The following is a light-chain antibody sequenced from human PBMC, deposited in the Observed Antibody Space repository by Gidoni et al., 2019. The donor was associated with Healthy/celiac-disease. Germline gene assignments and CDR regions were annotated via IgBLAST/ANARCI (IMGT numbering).Light chain of an antibody. CDR2: QAS. CDR1: QSISSW. CDR3: QQYNSYPYT. J-gene: IGKJ2*01. V-gene: IGKV1-5*03. Sequence: QMTQSPSTLSASVGDRVSITCLASQSISSWLAWYQQKPGKAPKLLIYQASSLESGVPSRFSGSGSGTEFTLPIRSLQPDDFATYSCQQYNSYPYTFGQGTKLEIK.